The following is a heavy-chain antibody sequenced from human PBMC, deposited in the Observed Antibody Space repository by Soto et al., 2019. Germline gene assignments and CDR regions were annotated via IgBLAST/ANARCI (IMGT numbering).Heavy chain of an antibody. D-gene: IGHD3-10*01. CDR2: ISYDGSNK. J-gene: IGHJ3*02. CDR3: ATENSGFGESNDAFDI. V-gene: IGHV3-30*03. Sequence: WGSVRLSCAASGFPFSIYGMHWVRQSPGKGLEWVAFISYDGSNKYDADSVKGRFTISRDNSKNTLYLQMNSLRAEDTAVYYCATENSGFGESNDAFDIWG. CDR1: GFPFSIYG.